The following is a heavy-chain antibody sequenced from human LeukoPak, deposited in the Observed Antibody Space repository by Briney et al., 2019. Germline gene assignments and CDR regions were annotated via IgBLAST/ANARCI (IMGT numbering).Heavy chain of an antibody. D-gene: IGHD3-10*01. Sequence: SETLSLTCAVSGDSISSSNWWTWVRQPPGKGLEWIGEIYHSGSTNHNPSLKSRVTISVDQSKNQFSMKLSSVTAADTAVYYCARDALYGSGTYVFDHWGQGTLVTVSS. V-gene: IGHV4-4*02. CDR1: GDSISSSNW. CDR2: IYHSGST. J-gene: IGHJ4*02. CDR3: ARDALYGSGTYVFDH.